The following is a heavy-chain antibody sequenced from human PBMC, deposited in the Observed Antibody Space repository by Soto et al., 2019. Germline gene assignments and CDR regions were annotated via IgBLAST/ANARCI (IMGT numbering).Heavy chain of an antibody. CDR1: GYTFTEFD. J-gene: IGHJ4*02. CDR2: MNTNTGNT. V-gene: IGHV1-8*01. D-gene: IGHD3-3*01. Sequence: QVLLVQSGADVKKPGASVKVSCKTSGYTFTEFDINWVRQAPGQGLEWMGWMNTNTGNTGYAQKFQGRVTMTRDASISTDYMELRRLRSEDAAVYYCARVVRFFGGHAGYWGQGTLVTVSS. CDR3: ARVVRFFGGHAGY.